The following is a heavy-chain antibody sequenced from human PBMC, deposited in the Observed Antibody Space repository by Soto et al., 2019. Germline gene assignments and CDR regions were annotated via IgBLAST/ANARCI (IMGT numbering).Heavy chain of an antibody. V-gene: IGHV1-24*01. D-gene: IGHD4-17*01. Sequence: AAVKVSCKVSGYTLTELSMHWVRQAPGKGLEWMGGFDRQDGETLYAQRFQGRVTMTEDTSTDTAYMELSSLRSEDSSMYYCAAGARDAFDIWGQGTFVPVS. J-gene: IGHJ3*02. CDR2: FDRQDGET. CDR3: AAGARDAFDI. CDR1: GYTLTELS.